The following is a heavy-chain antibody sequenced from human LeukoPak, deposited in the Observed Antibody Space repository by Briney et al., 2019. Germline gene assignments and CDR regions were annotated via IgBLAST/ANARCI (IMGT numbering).Heavy chain of an antibody. J-gene: IGHJ4*02. V-gene: IGHV3-21*01. Sequence: GGSLSLSCAASGFTFSGYTMNWARQAPGKGVEWVLSLRSSCSYIYFADSVKGRLTISRDNAKNSLYLQMNSLRAEDTAVYYCARELYGSGSQPFDCWGQGTLVTVSS. CDR3: ARELYGSGSQPFDC. CDR2: LRSSCSYI. D-gene: IGHD3-10*01. CDR1: GFTFSGYT.